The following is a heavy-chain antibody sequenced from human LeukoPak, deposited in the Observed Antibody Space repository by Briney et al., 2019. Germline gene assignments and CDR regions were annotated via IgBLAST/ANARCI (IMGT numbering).Heavy chain of an antibody. D-gene: IGHD3-22*01. CDR2: IYYSGSA. CDR3: ARDVYYYDSSGYSNFDY. V-gene: IGHV4-59*12. J-gene: IGHJ4*02. Sequence: PPETLSLTCTVSGGSISSYYWSWIRQPPGKGLEWIGYIYYSGSASYNPSLKSRVTISVDTSKNQFSLKLSSVTAADTAVYYCARDVYYYDSSGYSNFDYWGQGTLVTVSS. CDR1: GGSISSYY.